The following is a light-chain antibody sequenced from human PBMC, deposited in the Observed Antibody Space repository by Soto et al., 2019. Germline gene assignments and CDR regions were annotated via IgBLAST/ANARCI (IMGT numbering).Light chain of an antibody. CDR2: DAS. Sequence: DIQMTQSPSSLAASVGDRVTITCQASQDITNYLNWYQQKPGTAPKLLIYDASTLETGVPSRFSGRGSGTDFTLTISSLQPEDVAAYYCQKYNSDPLTFGGGTKVEIK. J-gene: IGKJ4*01. V-gene: IGKV1-33*01. CDR3: QKYNSDPLT. CDR1: QDITNY.